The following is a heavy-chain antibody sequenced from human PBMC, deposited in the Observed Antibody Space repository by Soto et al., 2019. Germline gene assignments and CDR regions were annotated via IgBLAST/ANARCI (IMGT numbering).Heavy chain of an antibody. CDR1: GGSFSGYY. CDR3: ARAASTIFGVVIDY. CDR2: INHSGST. Sequence: SEMSLTCAVYGGSFSGYYWSWIRQPPGKGLEWIGEINHSGSTNYNPSLKSRVTISVDTSKNQFSLKLSSVTAADTAVYDCARAASTIFGVVIDYWGQGTLVTVAS. D-gene: IGHD3-3*01. J-gene: IGHJ4*02. V-gene: IGHV4-34*01.